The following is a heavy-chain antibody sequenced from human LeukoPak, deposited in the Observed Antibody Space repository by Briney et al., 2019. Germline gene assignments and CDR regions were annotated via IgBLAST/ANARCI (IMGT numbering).Heavy chain of an antibody. CDR3: ARRGYYDSSGYYPY. CDR2: IKQDGSEK. Sequence: PGGSPRLSCAASGFTFSSYWMSWVRQAPGKGLEWVANIKQDGSEKYYVDSVKGRFTISRDNAKNSLYLQMNSLRAEDTAVYYCARRGYYDSSGYYPYWGQGTLVTVSS. D-gene: IGHD3-22*01. CDR1: GFTFSSYW. V-gene: IGHV3-7*01. J-gene: IGHJ4*02.